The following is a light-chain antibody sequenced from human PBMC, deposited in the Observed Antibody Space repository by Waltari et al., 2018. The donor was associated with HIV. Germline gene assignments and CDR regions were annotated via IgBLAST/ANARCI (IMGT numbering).Light chain of an antibody. CDR1: QSVNNN. V-gene: IGKV3-15*01. J-gene: IGKJ1*01. CDR3: QQYNNWPRT. CDR2: DAS. Sequence: EVVRVQSPGTASVHPGERATLSCRITQSVNNNLVWYQMKPGQAPKLDLYDASTRATGIPVRFSGSGSGTELTLTISSLQSEDFAVYYCQQYNNWPRTFGRGTKVEI.